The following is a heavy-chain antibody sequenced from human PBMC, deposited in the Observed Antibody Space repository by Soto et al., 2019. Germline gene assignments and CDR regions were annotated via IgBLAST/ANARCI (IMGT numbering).Heavy chain of an antibody. CDR3: ARDPLWGTAMVLWYFDL. Sequence: QVQLVEPGGGVVQPGRSLRLSCAASGFTFSSYAMHWVRQAPGKGLEWVAVISYDGSNKYYADSVKGRFTISRDNSKNTLYLQMNSLRAEDTAVYYCARDPLWGTAMVLWYFDLWGRGTLVTVSS. D-gene: IGHD5-18*01. J-gene: IGHJ2*01. CDR1: GFTFSSYA. CDR2: ISYDGSNK. V-gene: IGHV3-30-3*01.